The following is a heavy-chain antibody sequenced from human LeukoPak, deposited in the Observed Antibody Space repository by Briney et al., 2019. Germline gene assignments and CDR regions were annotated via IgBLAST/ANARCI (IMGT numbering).Heavy chain of an antibody. J-gene: IGHJ4*02. Sequence: SGGSLRLSCAASGFAFSSFGMSWVRQAPGKGLEWVSAINYHGGNTYYADSVKGRFTISRDNSNNTLHLQINSLRAEDTALYFCARRYSTRNFFDSWGQGTLVTVSS. CDR1: GFAFSSFG. V-gene: IGHV3-23*01. CDR2: INYHGGNT. D-gene: IGHD1-1*01. CDR3: ARRYSTRNFFDS.